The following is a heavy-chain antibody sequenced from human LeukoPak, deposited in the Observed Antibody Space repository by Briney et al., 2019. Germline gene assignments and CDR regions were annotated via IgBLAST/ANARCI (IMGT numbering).Heavy chain of an antibody. Sequence: GGSLTLSCTASDFAFTSSGMSWVRQVPGTGLEWVPFISATGLSTYYADSVKGRFTVSRDNSKNTLYLQMNSLRAADTAVYYCAKLMRHMMEDVLDLWGQGTVVTVSS. CDR3: AKLMRHMMEDVLDL. CDR2: ISATGLST. J-gene: IGHJ3*01. D-gene: IGHD3-16*01. CDR1: DFAFTSSG. V-gene: IGHV3-23*01.